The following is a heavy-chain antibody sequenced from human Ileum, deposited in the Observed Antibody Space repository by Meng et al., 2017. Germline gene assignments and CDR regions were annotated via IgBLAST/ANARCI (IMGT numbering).Heavy chain of an antibody. V-gene: IGHV4-34*01. J-gene: IGHJ5*02. CDR1: GWAFAGDY. Sequence: GQLQQWALGRFGARVLRSPHSVAHGWAFAGDYWSWIRQPPGNGLEWIGSIKHGGSTHSYPSLKSRATISVATYKNQFPLQLSSVTAADTAVYYCARGRSLIWFGEWFDPWGQGTLVTVSS. CDR2: IKHGGST. D-gene: IGHD3-10*01. CDR3: ARGRSLIWFGEWFDP.